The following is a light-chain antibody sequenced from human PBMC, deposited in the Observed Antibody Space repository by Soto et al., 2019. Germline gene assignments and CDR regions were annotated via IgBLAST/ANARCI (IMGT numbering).Light chain of an antibody. J-gene: IGKJ1*01. CDR3: QQYNNWPPTWT. CDR1: QSVSSN. CDR2: GAS. Sequence: EIVMTQSPATLSVSPGERATLSCRASQSVSSNLVWYQQKRGQAPRLLIYGASTRATGIPARFSGSGSGTELTLTISSLQSEDFAVYYCQQYNNWPPTWTCGQGTKVDIK. V-gene: IGKV3-15*01.